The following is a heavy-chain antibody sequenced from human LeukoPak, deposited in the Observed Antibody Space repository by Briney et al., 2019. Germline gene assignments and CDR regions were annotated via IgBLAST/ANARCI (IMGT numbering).Heavy chain of an antibody. V-gene: IGHV1-2*02. CDR3: ARERSGWYIFDY. CDR2: INPNSGGT. CDR1: GYTFTGYY. D-gene: IGHD6-19*01. J-gene: IGHJ4*02. Sequence: ASVKVSCKASGYTFTGYYMHWVRQAPGQGVEWMGWINPNSGGTNYAQKFQGRVTMTRDTSISTAYMELSRLRSDDTAVYYCARERSGWYIFDYWGQGTLVTVSS.